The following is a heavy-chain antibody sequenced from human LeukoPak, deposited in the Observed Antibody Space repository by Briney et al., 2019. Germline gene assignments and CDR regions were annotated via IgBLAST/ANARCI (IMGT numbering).Heavy chain of an antibody. CDR3: ARGYCSGGSCYSWFDP. D-gene: IGHD2-15*01. CDR2: INHSGST. CDR1: GGAFSGYY. J-gene: IGHJ5*02. V-gene: IGHV4-34*01. Sequence: SPTCAVYGGAFSGYYWSWIRQPPGKGLGWVGGINHSGSTNYNPSLKSRVTISVDTSKNQFSLKLSSVTAADTAVYYCARGYCSGGSCYSWFDPWGQGTLVTVSS.